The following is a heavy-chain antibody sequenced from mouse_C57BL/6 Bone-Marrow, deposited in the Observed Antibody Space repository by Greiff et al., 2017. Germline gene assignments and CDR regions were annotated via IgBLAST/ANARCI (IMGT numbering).Heavy chain of an antibody. Sequence: QVQLQQPGTELVKPGASVKLSCKASGYTFTSYWMHWVKQRPGQGLEWIGNINPSNGGTNYNEKFKSKATLTVDKSSSTAYMQLSSRTSEDSAVYYCARSGGWLLRRFYYAMDYWGQGTSVTVSS. D-gene: IGHD2-3*01. V-gene: IGHV1-53*01. CDR3: ARSGGWLLRRFYYAMDY. CDR1: GYTFTSYW. J-gene: IGHJ4*01. CDR2: INPSNGGT.